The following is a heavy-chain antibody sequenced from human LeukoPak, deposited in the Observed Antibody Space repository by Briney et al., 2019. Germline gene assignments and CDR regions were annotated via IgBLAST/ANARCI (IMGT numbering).Heavy chain of an antibody. V-gene: IGHV4-39*07. CDR2: IYYSGST. D-gene: IGHD3-10*01. Sequence: PSETLSLTCTVSGGSISSSSYYWGWIRQPPGKGLEWIGSIYYSGSTYYNPSLKSRVTISVDTSKNQFSLKLSSVTAADTAVYYCARAPKDPLLWFGEYYNWFDPWGQGTLVTVSS. CDR3: ARAPKDPLLWFGEYYNWFDP. J-gene: IGHJ5*02. CDR1: GGSISSSSYY.